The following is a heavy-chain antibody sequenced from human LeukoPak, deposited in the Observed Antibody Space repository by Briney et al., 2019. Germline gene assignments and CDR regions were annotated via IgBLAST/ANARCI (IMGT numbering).Heavy chain of an antibody. CDR2: IRYDGSNK. V-gene: IGHV3-30*02. Sequence: PGGSLRLSCAASGFTFSRYGMHWVRQAPGKGLECVAFIRYDGSNKYYADSVKGRFTISRDNAKNSLYLQMNSLRAEDTALYYCARDWAVAGDGRFGDAFDIWGQGTMVTVSS. CDR1: GFTFSRYG. J-gene: IGHJ3*02. D-gene: IGHD6-19*01. CDR3: ARDWAVAGDGRFGDAFDI.